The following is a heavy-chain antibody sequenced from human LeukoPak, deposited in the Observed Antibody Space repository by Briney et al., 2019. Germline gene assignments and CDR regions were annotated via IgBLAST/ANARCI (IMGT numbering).Heavy chain of an antibody. D-gene: IGHD1-14*01. CDR1: GFTFSSYG. V-gene: IGHV3-30*18. Sequence: PGGSLRLSCAASGFTFSSYGMHWVRQAPGKGLEWVAVISYDGSNKYYADSVKGRFTISRDNSKNTLYLQMNSLRAEDTALYYCAKGTANHLLLYYFDYWGQGTLVTVSS. CDR2: ISYDGSNK. CDR3: AKGTANHLLLYYFDY. J-gene: IGHJ4*02.